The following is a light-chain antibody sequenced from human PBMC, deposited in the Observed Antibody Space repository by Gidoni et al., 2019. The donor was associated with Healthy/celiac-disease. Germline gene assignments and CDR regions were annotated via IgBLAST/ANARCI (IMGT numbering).Light chain of an antibody. Sequence: QSPLTQPASVSWSPRQSITISCTGTSSDVGGYNYVSWYQQHPGKAPKLMIYDVSNRPSGVSNRFSGSKSGNTASLTISGLQAEDEADYYCSSYTSSSTVFGGGTKLTVL. CDR3: SSYTSSSTV. CDR2: DVS. V-gene: IGLV2-14*03. J-gene: IGLJ3*02. CDR1: SSDVGGYNY.